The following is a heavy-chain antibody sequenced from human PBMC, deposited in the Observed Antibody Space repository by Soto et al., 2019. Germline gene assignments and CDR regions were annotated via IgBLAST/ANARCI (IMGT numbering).Heavy chain of an antibody. CDR3: ARDNILTGYYP. J-gene: IGHJ5*02. Sequence: PGGSLRLSCAASGFTVSSNYMSWVRQAPGKGLEWVSVIYSGGSTYYADSVKGRFTISRDNSKNTLYLQMNSLRAEDTAVYYCARDNILTGYYPWGQGTLVTVSS. CDR1: GFTVSSNY. D-gene: IGHD3-9*01. CDR2: IYSGGST. V-gene: IGHV3-53*01.